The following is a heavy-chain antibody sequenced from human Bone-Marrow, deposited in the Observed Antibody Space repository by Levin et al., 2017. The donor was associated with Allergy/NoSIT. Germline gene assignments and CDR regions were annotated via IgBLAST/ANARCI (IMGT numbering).Heavy chain of an antibody. CDR2: ISSSSSYI. Sequence: PGGSLRLSCAASGFTFSSYSMNWVRQAPGKGLEWVSSISSSSSYIYYADSVKGRFTISRDNAKNSLYLQMNSLRAEDTAVYYCAREGYCSSTSCLRSTLTNYYYYYGMDVWGQGTTVTVSS. CDR3: AREGYCSSTSCLRSTLTNYYYYYGMDV. CDR1: GFTFSSYS. V-gene: IGHV3-21*01. D-gene: IGHD2-2*01. J-gene: IGHJ6*02.